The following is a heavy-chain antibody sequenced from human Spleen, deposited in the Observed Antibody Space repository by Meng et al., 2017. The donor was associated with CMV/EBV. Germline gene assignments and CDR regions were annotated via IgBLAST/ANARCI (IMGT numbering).Heavy chain of an antibody. V-gene: IGHV1-69*05. J-gene: IGHJ6*02. D-gene: IGHD3-22*01. Sequence: SVKVSCKASGGTFSSYAISWVRQAPGQGLEWMGGIIPIFGTANYAQKFQGRVTITTDESTSTAYMELSSLRSEDTAVYYCASDWGSGSTYYYYYGMDVWGQGTTVTVSS. CDR2: IIPIFGTA. CDR1: GGTFSSYA. CDR3: ASDWGSGSTYYYYYGMDV.